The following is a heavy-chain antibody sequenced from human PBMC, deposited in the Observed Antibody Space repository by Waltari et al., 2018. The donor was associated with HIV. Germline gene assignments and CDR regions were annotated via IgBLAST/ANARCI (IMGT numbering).Heavy chain of an antibody. D-gene: IGHD6-19*01. CDR2: ISSNGGST. V-gene: IGHV3-64*01. CDR1: GFTASSHA. Sequence: VRLGESGGVLGQPGGDWGLYWADQGFTASSHAMHGVGMAPGKGLEYVSAISSNGGSTYYANSVKGIFTISRDNSKNTLYLQMGSLRAEDMAVYYCARDTAPEQWLVPSFDYWGQGTLVTVSS. J-gene: IGHJ4*02. CDR3: ARDTAPEQWLVPSFDY.